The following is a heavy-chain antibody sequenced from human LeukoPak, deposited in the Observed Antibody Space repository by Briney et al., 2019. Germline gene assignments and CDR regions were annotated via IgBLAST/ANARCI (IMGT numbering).Heavy chain of an antibody. J-gene: IGHJ4*02. CDR2: ISSNEYDT. V-gene: IGHV3-64D*06. CDR3: VKDLNGTWSFDY. D-gene: IGHD2-8*01. CDR1: GFTFSAYF. Sequence: GGSLRLSCSASGFTFSAYFMHWVRQAPGKGLEYVSSISSNEYDTYYADPVKGRFTISRDNSKNTLFLQMSSLRAEDTAVYYCVKDLNGTWSFDYWGQGTLVTVSS.